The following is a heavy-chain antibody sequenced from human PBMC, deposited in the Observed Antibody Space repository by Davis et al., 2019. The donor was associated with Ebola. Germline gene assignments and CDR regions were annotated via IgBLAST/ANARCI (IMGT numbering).Heavy chain of an antibody. J-gene: IGHJ4*02. D-gene: IGHD5-12*01. V-gene: IGHV3-30*18. CDR1: GFTFKTFG. CDR2: ISYDGRNK. CDR3: AKDHRFIVAAVTGLDY. Sequence: AGSLTLSCAASGFTFKTFGMNWVRQAPGQGLEWVAVISYDGRNKFYADSVKGRFTISRDNSKNTVYLQMDSLRAEDTAVYFCAKDHRFIVAAVTGLDYWGQGTPVTVSS.